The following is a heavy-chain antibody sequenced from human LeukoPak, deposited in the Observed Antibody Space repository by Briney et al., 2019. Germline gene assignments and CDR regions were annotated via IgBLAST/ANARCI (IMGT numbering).Heavy chain of an antibody. D-gene: IGHD1-26*01. CDR1: GFTFSSYA. CDR3: AKPTTYSGSYFYPDAFDI. J-gene: IGHJ3*02. Sequence: PGGSLRLSCAASGFTFSSYAMSWVRQAPGKGLEWVSAISGSGGSTYYADSVKGRFTISRDNSKNTLYLQMNSLRTEDTAVYYCAKPTTYSGSYFYPDAFDIWGQGTMVTVPS. V-gene: IGHV3-23*01. CDR2: ISGSGGST.